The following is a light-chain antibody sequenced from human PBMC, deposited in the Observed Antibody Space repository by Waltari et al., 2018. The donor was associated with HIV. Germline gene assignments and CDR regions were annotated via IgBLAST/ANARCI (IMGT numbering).Light chain of an antibody. Sequence: QSVLTQPPSLSEAPGQTVTISCPGTSSTLGADHHVHWYQQLPGTAPKLLIYGNTSRPSGVPDRFSGSKSGTSASLAITGLQADDEADYYCQSYDSSLSAWVFGGGTKLTVL. CDR3: QSYDSSLSAWV. CDR2: GNT. CDR1: SSTLGADHH. J-gene: IGLJ3*02. V-gene: IGLV1-40*01.